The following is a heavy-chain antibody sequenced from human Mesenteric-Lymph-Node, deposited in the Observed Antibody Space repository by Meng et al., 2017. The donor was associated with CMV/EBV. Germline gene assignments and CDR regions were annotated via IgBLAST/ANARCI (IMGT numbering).Heavy chain of an antibody. Sequence: QVQLQQWGAGLLKPSETLSLTCAVYGGSFSGYYWSWIRQPPGKGLEWIGEINHSGVPNYNPSLKSRVTISIDRSKNQFSLKLSSVTAEDTAVYYCARGSDIPVNNYWGQGTLVTVSS. D-gene: IGHD2-15*01. CDR3: ARGSDIPVNNY. CDR2: INHSGVP. CDR1: GGSFSGYY. V-gene: IGHV4-34*01. J-gene: IGHJ4*02.